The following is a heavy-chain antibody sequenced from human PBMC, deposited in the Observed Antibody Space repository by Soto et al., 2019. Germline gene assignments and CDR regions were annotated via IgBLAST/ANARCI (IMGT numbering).Heavy chain of an antibody. D-gene: IGHD5-18*01. J-gene: IGHJ4*02. CDR2: ISYDGSNK. Sequence: GGSLRLSCAASGFTFSSYGMHWVRQAPGKGLEWVAVISYDGSNKYYADSVKGRFTISRDNSKNTLYLQMNSLRAEDTAVYYCASGESRGYSYGYDIDYWGQGTLVTVSS. CDR1: GFTFSSYG. CDR3: ASGESRGYSYGYDIDY. V-gene: IGHV3-30*19.